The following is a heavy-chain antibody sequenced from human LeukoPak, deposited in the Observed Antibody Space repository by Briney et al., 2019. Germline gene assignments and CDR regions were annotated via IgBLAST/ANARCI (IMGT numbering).Heavy chain of an antibody. J-gene: IGHJ4*02. CDR1: GFTVSSNY. V-gene: IGHV3-53*01. Sequence: GGSLRLSCAASGFTVSSNYMSRVRQAPGKGLEWVSVIYSGGSTYYADSVKGRFTISRDNAGNSLYLQMNSLRAGDTAVYYCAREVYYGSGRRFDCWGQGTLVIVSS. CDR2: IYSGGST. D-gene: IGHD3-10*01. CDR3: AREVYYGSGRRFDC.